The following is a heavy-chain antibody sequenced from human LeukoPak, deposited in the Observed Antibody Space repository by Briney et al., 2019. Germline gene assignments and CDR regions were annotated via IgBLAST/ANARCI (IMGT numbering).Heavy chain of an antibody. V-gene: IGHV3-30-3*01. Sequence: GGSLRLSCAASGFTLSNYFMHWVRQALGKGLEWVADIANDGSHTFYVESVKGRFTISRDNSKNTLYLQMNSLRVEDTAVYFCARERQDTIIHSGAFDIWGQGTMVTVSS. CDR2: IANDGSHT. CDR1: GFTLSNYF. J-gene: IGHJ3*02. D-gene: IGHD2-21*01. CDR3: ARERQDTIIHSGAFDI.